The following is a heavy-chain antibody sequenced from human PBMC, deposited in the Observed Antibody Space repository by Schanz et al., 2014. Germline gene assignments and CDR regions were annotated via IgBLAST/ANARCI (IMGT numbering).Heavy chain of an antibody. Sequence: EQVLESGGGFVQPGGSLRLSCAASGFTFNNYDMNWVRLVPGKGLECVSGISGGGGSAYYADSVKGRFTISRDNSKNTLYLQMSSLRAEDTAVYYCVKEGTVVSGSPRDYWGQGALVTVSS. CDR3: VKEGTVVSGSPRDY. V-gene: IGHV3-23*01. CDR1: GFTFNNYD. CDR2: ISGGGGSA. D-gene: IGHD3-10*01. J-gene: IGHJ4*02.